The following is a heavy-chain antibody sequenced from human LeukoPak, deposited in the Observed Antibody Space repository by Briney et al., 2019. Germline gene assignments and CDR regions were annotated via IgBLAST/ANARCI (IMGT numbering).Heavy chain of an antibody. V-gene: IGHV4-31*03. CDR3: ARAYGSGSPAADV. Sequence: SETLSLTCTVSGGSISSGGYYWSWIRQHPGKGLEWIGYIYYSGSTYYNPSLKSRVTISVDTSKNQFSLKLSSVTAADTAVYYCARAYGSGSPAADVWGQGTTVTVSS. CDR2: IYYSGST. J-gene: IGHJ6*02. D-gene: IGHD3-10*01. CDR1: GGSISSGGYY.